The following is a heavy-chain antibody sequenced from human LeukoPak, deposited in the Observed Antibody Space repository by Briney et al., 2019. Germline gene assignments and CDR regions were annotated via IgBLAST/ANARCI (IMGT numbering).Heavy chain of an antibody. J-gene: IGHJ2*01. D-gene: IGHD2-15*01. CDR2: MNPNSGNT. V-gene: IGHV1-8*02. Sequence: ASVKVSCKASGYTFTSYYMHWVRQAPGQGLEWMGWMNPNSGNTGYAQKFQGRVTMTRNTSISTAYMELNSLRVEDTAVYYCAKGEGYCIDGTCYRYFDLWGRGTLVTVSS. CDR3: AKGEGYCIDGTCYRYFDL. CDR1: GYTFTSYY.